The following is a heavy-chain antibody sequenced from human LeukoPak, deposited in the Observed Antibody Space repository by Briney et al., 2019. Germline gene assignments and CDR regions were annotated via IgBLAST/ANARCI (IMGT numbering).Heavy chain of an antibody. Sequence: SETLSLTCTVSGGSISSYYWSWIRQPAGKGLEWIGRIYTSGSTNYNPSLKSRVTMSVDTSKNQFSLKLSSVTAADTAVYYCARERAKKDIVVVPAAPGRVNWFDPWGQGTLVTVPS. J-gene: IGHJ5*02. CDR3: ARERAKKDIVVVPAAPGRVNWFDP. D-gene: IGHD2-2*01. CDR1: GGSISSYY. CDR2: IYTSGST. V-gene: IGHV4-4*07.